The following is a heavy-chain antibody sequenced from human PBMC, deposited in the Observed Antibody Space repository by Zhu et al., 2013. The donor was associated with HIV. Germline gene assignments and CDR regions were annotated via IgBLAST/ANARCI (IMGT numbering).Heavy chain of an antibody. V-gene: IGHV1-46*01. Sequence: PGASVKVSCKASGYTFTSYYMHWVRQAPGQGLEWMGIINPSGGSTSYAQKFQGRVTMTRDTSTSTVYMELSSLRSEDTAVYYCARDKGDYYGSGSYYRGYFDYWGQGTLVTVSS. D-gene: IGHD3-10*01. J-gene: IGHJ4*02. CDR3: ARDKGDYYGSGSYYRGYFDY. CDR2: INPSGGST. CDR1: GYTFTSYY.